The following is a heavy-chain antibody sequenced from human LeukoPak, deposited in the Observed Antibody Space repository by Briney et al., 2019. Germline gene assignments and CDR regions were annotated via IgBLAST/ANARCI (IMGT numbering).Heavy chain of an antibody. CDR2: IHYSGKN. V-gene: IGHV4-59*01. CDR1: GGSITSYY. J-gene: IGHJ4*02. Sequence: SETLSLTCTVSGGSITSYYWNWIRQPPGRGLEWIGYIHYSGKNYYNPSLKSRLTMSVDTSKSQFSLKVNSVTAADTAVYYCAKWHEQQSAFDYWGQGALVTVSS. D-gene: IGHD1/OR15-1a*01. CDR3: AKWHEQQSAFDY.